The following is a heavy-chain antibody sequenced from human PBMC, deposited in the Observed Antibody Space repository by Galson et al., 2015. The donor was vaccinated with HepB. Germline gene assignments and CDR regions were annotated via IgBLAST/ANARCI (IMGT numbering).Heavy chain of an antibody. V-gene: IGHV1-69*13. Sequence: SVKVSCKASGGTFSSYAISWMRQAPGQGLEWMGGIIPIFGTANYAQKFQGRVTITADESTSTAYMELSSLRSEDTAVYYCARVGGGDHIVVVPAAIGYYGMDVWGQGTTVTVSS. CDR3: ARVGGGDHIVVVPAAIGYYGMDV. CDR2: IIPIFGTA. D-gene: IGHD2-2*02. CDR1: GGTFSSYA. J-gene: IGHJ6*02.